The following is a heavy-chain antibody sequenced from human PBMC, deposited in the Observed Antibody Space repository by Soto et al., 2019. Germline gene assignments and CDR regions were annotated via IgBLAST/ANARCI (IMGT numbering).Heavy chain of an antibody. V-gene: IGHV3-7*03. Sequence: GGSLRLSCAASGFTFSSYWMSWVRQAPGKGLEWVANIKQDGSEKYYADSVKGRFTISRDNSKNTLYLQMNSLRAEDTAVYYCAKDPVVVPAALFDYWGRGTLVTVSS. D-gene: IGHD2-2*01. J-gene: IGHJ4*02. CDR2: IKQDGSEK. CDR1: GFTFSSYW. CDR3: AKDPVVVPAALFDY.